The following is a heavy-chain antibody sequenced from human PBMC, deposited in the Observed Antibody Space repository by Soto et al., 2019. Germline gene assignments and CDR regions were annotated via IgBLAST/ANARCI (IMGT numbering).Heavy chain of an antibody. V-gene: IGHV1-8*01. J-gene: IGHJ4*02. CDR2: MNPNSGNT. Sequence: ASVKVSCKASGYTFTSYDINWVRQATGQGLEWMGWMNPNSGNTGYAQKFQGRVTMTRNTSISTAYMELSGLRSEDTAVYYCARFTYYDFWSGYYNGPTTNWGQGTLVTVSS. CDR3: ARFTYYDFWSGYYNGPTTN. D-gene: IGHD3-3*01. CDR1: GYTFTSYD.